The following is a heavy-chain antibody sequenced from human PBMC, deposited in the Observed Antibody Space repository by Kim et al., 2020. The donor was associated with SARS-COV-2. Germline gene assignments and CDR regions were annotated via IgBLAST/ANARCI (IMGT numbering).Heavy chain of an antibody. J-gene: IGHJ3*02. D-gene: IGHD1-20*01. CDR3: AGLLSGYNHAFDI. V-gene: IGHV5-51*01. Sequence: SPSFQGQVTISADKSISTAYLQWSSLKASDTAMYYCAGLLSGYNHAFDIWGQGTMVTVSS.